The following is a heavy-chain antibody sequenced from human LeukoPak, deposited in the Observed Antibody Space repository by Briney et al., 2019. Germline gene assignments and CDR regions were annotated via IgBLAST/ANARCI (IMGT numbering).Heavy chain of an antibody. Sequence: GASVTVSCKASGYTFTSYYMHWVRQAPGQGPEWMGIINPSGGSTSYAQRFQGRVTMTRDMSTSTVYMELSSLRSEDTAVYYCARVGGRRENAFDIWGQGTMVTVSS. CDR3: ARVGGRRENAFDI. CDR1: GYTFTSYY. J-gene: IGHJ3*02. V-gene: IGHV1-46*01. D-gene: IGHD3-10*01. CDR2: INPSGGST.